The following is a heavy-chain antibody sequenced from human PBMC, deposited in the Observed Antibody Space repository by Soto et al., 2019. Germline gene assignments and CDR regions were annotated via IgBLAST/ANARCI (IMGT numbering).Heavy chain of an antibody. V-gene: IGHV1-58*01. D-gene: IGHD5-12*01. CDR2: IVVGSGNT. CDR3: TTGIARGYKAPIDY. CDR1: GVTFGSSA. J-gene: IGHJ4*02. Sequence: SVKVSCKACGVTFGSSAVQWVRQARGQRLEWIGWIVVGSGNTNYAQKFQERVTITRDMSTSTAYMEMSSLTSEDTAVYYCTTGIARGYKAPIDYWGQGTLVTVSS.